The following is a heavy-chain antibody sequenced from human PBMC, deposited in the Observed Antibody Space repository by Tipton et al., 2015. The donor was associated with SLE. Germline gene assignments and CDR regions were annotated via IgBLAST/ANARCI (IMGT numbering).Heavy chain of an antibody. V-gene: IGHV3-48*03. Sequence: SLRLSCAASGFTFSSYEMNWVRQAPGKGLEWVSYISSSGSTIYYADSVKGRFTISRDNAKNSLYLQMNSLRAEDTAIYYCARDQGMATTWYFDLWGRGTLVTVSS. J-gene: IGHJ2*01. D-gene: IGHD5-24*01. CDR2: ISSSGSTI. CDR1: GFTFSSYE. CDR3: ARDQGMATTWYFDL.